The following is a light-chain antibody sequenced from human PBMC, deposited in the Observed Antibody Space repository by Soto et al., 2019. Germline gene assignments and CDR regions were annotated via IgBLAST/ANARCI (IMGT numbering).Light chain of an antibody. Sequence: EIVFTQSPATLSLSPGERATLSCRASQSVSSYLAWYQQKPGQAPRLLIYDASNRATGIPARFSGSGSGTEFTLTISSLEPEDFAVYYCQQRSNWPLTFGGGTKVDIK. J-gene: IGKJ4*01. CDR1: QSVSSY. CDR3: QQRSNWPLT. CDR2: DAS. V-gene: IGKV3-11*01.